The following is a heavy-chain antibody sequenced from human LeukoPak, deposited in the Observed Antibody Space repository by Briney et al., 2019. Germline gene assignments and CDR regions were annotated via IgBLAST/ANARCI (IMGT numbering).Heavy chain of an antibody. D-gene: IGHD3-9*01. CDR2: INPNSGGT. J-gene: IGHJ6*02. V-gene: IGHV1-2*04. CDR3: ARNYYDILTGYSGGYGMDV. Sequence: ASVKVSCKASGYTFTGYYMHWVRQTPGQGLEWMGWINPNSGGTNYAQKFQGWVTMTRDTSISTAYMELSRLRSDDTAVYYCARNYYDILTGYSGGYGMDVWGQGTTVTVSS. CDR1: GYTFTGYY.